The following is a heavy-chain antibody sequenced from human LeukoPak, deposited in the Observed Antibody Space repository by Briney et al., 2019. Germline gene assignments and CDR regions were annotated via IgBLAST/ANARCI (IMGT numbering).Heavy chain of an antibody. Sequence: GGSLRLSCAASGFTFSSYSMNWVRQAPGKGLEWVSSISSSSSNLYYADSVKGRLTISRDNAKNSLYLQMNSLRVEDTAVYYCARCTTGRTFGSLREIKRSREIDYWGQGTLVTVSS. J-gene: IGHJ4*02. CDR1: GFTFSSYS. CDR2: ISSSSSNL. CDR3: ARCTTGRTFGSLREIKRSREIDY. V-gene: IGHV3-21*01. D-gene: IGHD1-1*01.